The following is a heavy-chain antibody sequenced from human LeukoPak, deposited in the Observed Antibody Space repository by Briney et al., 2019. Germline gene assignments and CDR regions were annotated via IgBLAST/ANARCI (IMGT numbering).Heavy chain of an antibody. V-gene: IGHV1-8*03. CDR3: ARVTSGFWTGYYDPFDI. Sequence: ASVQVSCKASGYTFTSYDINWVRQATGQGLEWMGWLNPNSGSAGYAQNFQGRVTITGDTSMSTAYMELTSLRSEDTAVYYCARVTSGFWTGYYDPFDIWGQGTMVTVSS. CDR1: GYTFTSYD. CDR2: LNPNSGSA. J-gene: IGHJ3*02. D-gene: IGHD3/OR15-3a*01.